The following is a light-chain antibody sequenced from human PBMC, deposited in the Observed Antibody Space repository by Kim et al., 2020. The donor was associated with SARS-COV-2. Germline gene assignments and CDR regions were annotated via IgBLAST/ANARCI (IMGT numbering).Light chain of an antibody. Sequence: PGKTASITCRGSNIEGKNVHWYQQRPGQAPVLVILNDDDRPSGIPERFSGSNSGNTATLTISRVEAGDEADYYCQVWGGTNDPYVFGTGTKVTVL. V-gene: IGLV3-21*04. J-gene: IGLJ1*01. CDR1: NIEGKN. CDR3: QVWGGTNDPYV. CDR2: NDD.